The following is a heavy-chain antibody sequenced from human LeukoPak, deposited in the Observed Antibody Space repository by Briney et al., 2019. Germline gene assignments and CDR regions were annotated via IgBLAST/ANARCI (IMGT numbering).Heavy chain of an antibody. J-gene: IGHJ4*02. Sequence: ASVKVSCKVSGYTLTELSMHWVRQAPGKGLEWMGGFDPEDGETIYAQKFQGRVTMTEDTSTDTAYMELSSLRSEDTAVYYCATDTQLLWFGELTYWGQGTLVTVSS. CDR1: GYTLTELS. V-gene: IGHV1-24*01. CDR2: FDPEDGET. CDR3: ATDTQLLWFGELTY. D-gene: IGHD3-10*01.